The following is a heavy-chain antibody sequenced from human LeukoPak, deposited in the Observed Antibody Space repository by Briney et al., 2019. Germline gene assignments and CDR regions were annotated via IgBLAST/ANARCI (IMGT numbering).Heavy chain of an antibody. D-gene: IGHD3-9*01. CDR2: IYYSGST. CDR3: ARHTQGYDILI. V-gene: IGHV4-38-2*02. CDR1: AYSISSGYY. J-gene: IGHJ3*02. Sequence: SETLSLTCTVSAYSISSGYYWGWIRQPPGQGLEWIGSIYYSGSTYYNPSLKSRVTISVDTSKNQFSLKLSSVTAADTAVYYRARHTQGYDILIWGQGTMVTVSS.